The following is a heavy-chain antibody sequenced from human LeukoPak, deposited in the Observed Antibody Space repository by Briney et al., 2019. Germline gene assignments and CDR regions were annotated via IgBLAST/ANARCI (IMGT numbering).Heavy chain of an antibody. CDR2: IIAYNGNT. CDR1: GYTFTSYG. Sequence: ASVKVSCKASGYTFTSYGISLVRQAPGQGLEWMGWIIAYNGNTKYAQKLQGRVTITTDTSTSPAYMELRSLRSDDTAVYYCARIGTNLGYCSSTSCYTYYYMDVWGKGTTVTVSS. CDR3: ARIGTNLGYCSSTSCYTYYYMDV. V-gene: IGHV1-18*01. D-gene: IGHD2-2*02. J-gene: IGHJ6*03.